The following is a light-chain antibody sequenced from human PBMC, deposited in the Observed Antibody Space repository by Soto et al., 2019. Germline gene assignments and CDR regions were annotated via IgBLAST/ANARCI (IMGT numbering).Light chain of an antibody. V-gene: IGKV3-20*01. CDR1: QSVSSY. Sequence: EIVLTQSPGTLSLSPGERATLSCRASQSVSSYLAWYQQKPGQAPRLLMFAAYSRASGTPDRFSGSGSGTDFILTISRLEPEDSAVYYCQQYGSSPLTFGGGTKVDIK. CDR3: QQYGSSPLT. CDR2: AAY. J-gene: IGKJ4*01.